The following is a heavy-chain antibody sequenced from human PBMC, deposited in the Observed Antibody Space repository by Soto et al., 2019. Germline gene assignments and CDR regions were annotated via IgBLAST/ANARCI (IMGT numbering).Heavy chain of an antibody. CDR1: GGTFSSYA. CDR3: ARDPYSNYLPYYYYGMDV. Sequence: SSVKVSCKASGGTFSSYAISWVRQAPGQGLEWMGGIIPIFGTANYAQKFQGRVTITADKSTSTAYMELSSLRSEDTAGYYCARDPYSNYLPYYYYGMDVWGQGTTVTVSS. V-gene: IGHV1-69*06. J-gene: IGHJ6*02. D-gene: IGHD4-4*01. CDR2: IIPIFGTA.